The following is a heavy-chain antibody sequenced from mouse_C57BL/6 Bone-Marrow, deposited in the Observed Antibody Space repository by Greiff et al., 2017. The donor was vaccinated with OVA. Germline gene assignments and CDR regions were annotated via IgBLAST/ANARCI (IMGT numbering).Heavy chain of an antibody. CDR2: IYPRSGNT. CDR1: GYTFTSYG. CDR3: ARGGLGGLFDY. V-gene: IGHV1-81*01. Sequence: QVQLKQSGAELARPGASVKLSCKASGYTFTSYGISWVKQRTGQGLEWIGEIYPRSGNTYYNEKFKGKATLTADKSSSTAYMELRSLTSEDSAVYFCARGGLGGLFDYWGQGTTLTVSS. D-gene: IGHD1-1*02. J-gene: IGHJ2*01.